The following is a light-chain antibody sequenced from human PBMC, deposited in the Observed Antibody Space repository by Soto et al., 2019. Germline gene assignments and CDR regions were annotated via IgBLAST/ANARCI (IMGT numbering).Light chain of an antibody. CDR1: QAIKNE. CDR3: LQDHNYPRT. Sequence: AIPMTQSPSSLSASVGDRVTITCRASQAIKNELGWYQQKPGKAPNVLIYAASTLLSGVPSRFSGAGSGTDFTLTISSLQPEDFATYYCLQDHNYPRTFGQGTRVEIK. J-gene: IGKJ1*01. V-gene: IGKV1-6*01. CDR2: AAS.